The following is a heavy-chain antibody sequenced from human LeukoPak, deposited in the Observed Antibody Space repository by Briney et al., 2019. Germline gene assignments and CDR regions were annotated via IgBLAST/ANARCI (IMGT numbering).Heavy chain of an antibody. Sequence: GASVKVSCKVSGYTLTELSMHWVRQAPGKGLEWMGGFDPEDGETIYAQKFQGRVTMTEDTSTDTAYMELSSLRSEDTAVYYCARRKGSYYDFWSGYYPFDPWGQGTLVTVSS. CDR2: FDPEDGET. CDR3: ARRKGSYYDFWSGYYPFDP. CDR1: GYTLTELS. D-gene: IGHD3-3*01. J-gene: IGHJ5*02. V-gene: IGHV1-24*01.